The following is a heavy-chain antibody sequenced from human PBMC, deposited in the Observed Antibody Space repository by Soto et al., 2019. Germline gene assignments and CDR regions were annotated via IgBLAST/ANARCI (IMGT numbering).Heavy chain of an antibody. CDR2: INPNSGGT. Sequence: ASVKVSCKASGYTFTGYYMHWVRQAPGQGLEWMGWINPNSGGTNYAQKFQGWVTMTRDTSISTAYMELSRLRSDDMAVYYCARASTIFGVVTITNYYGMDVWGQGTTVTVSS. CDR1: GYTFTGYY. D-gene: IGHD3-3*01. CDR3: ARASTIFGVVTITNYYGMDV. V-gene: IGHV1-2*04. J-gene: IGHJ6*02.